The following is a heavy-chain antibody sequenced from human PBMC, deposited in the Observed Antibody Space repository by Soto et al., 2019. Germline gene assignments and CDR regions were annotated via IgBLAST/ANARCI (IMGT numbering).Heavy chain of an antibody. J-gene: IGHJ4*02. CDR2: INAGNGNT. Sequence: QVQLVQSGAEVKKPGASVKVSCKASGYTFTSYAMHWVRQAPGQRLEWMGWINAGNGNTKYSQKFQGRVTITRDTSASTAYMELSSLRSEVTAVYYCATQRGYYDSSGYYSDYWGQGTLVTVSS. CDR3: ATQRGYYDSSGYYSDY. V-gene: IGHV1-3*01. D-gene: IGHD3-22*01. CDR1: GYTFTSYA.